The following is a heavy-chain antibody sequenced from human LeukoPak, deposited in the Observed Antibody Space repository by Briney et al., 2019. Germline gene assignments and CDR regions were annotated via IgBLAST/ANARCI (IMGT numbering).Heavy chain of an antibody. J-gene: IGHJ4*02. CDR2: IYYSGST. Sequence: PSETLSLTCTVSRGSIITNNNWWSWVRQPPGKGLEWIGSIYYSGSTYYNPSLKSRVTISVDTSKNQFSLKLSSVTAADTAVYYCARDHHYYGSGSYHYWGQGTLVTVSS. CDR1: RGSIITNNNW. CDR3: ARDHHYYGSGSYHY. D-gene: IGHD3-10*01. V-gene: IGHV4-39*07.